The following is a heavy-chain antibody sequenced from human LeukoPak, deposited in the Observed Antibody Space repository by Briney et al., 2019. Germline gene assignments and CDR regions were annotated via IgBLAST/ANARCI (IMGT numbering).Heavy chain of an antibody. J-gene: IGHJ3*02. V-gene: IGHV3-64*01. D-gene: IGHD7-27*01. CDR3: ARERGDDAFDI. Sequence: PGGSLRLSCAASGFTFSSYAMSWVRQAPGKGLEYVSAISSNGGSTYYANSVKGRFTISRDNSKNTLYLQMGSLRAEDMAVYYCARERGDDAFDIWGQGTMVTVSS. CDR2: ISSNGGST. CDR1: GFTFSSYA.